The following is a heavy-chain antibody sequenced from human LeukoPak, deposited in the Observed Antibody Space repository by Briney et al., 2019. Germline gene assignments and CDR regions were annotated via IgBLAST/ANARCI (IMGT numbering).Heavy chain of an antibody. CDR3: ARASTKDY. J-gene: IGHJ4*02. CDR2: IYSSGNT. Sequence: SETLSLTCTVSGGSISNYFWSWIRQPPGKGLEWIAYIYSSGNTNYNPSLRGRVTISVDTSKNQFSLRMNSVTAADTAVYYCARASTKDYWGQGTLVTVSS. CDR1: GGSISNYF. V-gene: IGHV4-59*08.